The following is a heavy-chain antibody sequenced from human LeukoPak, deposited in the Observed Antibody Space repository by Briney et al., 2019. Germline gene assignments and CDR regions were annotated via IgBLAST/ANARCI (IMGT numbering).Heavy chain of an antibody. CDR1: GGSISSYY. Sequence: PSETLSLTCTVSGGSISSYYWSWIRQPPGKGLEWIGYIYYSGSTYYNPSLKSRVTISVDTSKNQFSLKLSSVTAADTAVYYCARDWRGQSSWGIDYWGQGTLVTVSS. CDR3: ARDWRGQSSWGIDY. V-gene: IGHV4-59*12. J-gene: IGHJ4*02. D-gene: IGHD6-13*01. CDR2: IYYSGST.